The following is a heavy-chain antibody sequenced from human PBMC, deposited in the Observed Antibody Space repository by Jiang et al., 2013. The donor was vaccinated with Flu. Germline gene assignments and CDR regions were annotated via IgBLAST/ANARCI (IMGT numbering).Heavy chain of an antibody. CDR2: IYWDGDK. CDR3: AHSLWYDSSGSYSGIRFDY. CDR1: GSSLSSSGVG. Sequence: KPTQTLTLTCSFSGSSLSSSGVGVGWIRQPPGKALEWLALIYWDGDKFYSPSLRSRLTITKDTSKNQVVLRMTNMDPVDTATYYCAHSLWYDSSGSYSGIRFDYWGQGTLVTVSS. J-gene: IGHJ4*02. D-gene: IGHD3-22*01. V-gene: IGHV2-5*02.